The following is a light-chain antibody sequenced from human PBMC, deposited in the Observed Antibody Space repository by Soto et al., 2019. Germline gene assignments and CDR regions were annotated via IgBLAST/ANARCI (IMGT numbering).Light chain of an antibody. CDR2: EVS. J-gene: IGLJ1*01. CDR1: SSNIGAGYD. V-gene: IGLV1-40*01. Sequence: QSVLTQPPSVSGAPGQRVTISCTGSSSNIGAGYDVHWYQQHPGKAPKLMIYEVSNRPSGVSNRFSGSKSGNTASLTISGLQAEDEADYYCSSYTSSSTDYVFGTGTKVTVL. CDR3: SSYTSSSTDYV.